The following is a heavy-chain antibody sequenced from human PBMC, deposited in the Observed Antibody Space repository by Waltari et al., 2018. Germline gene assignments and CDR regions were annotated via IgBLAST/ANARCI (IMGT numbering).Heavy chain of an antibody. V-gene: IGHV4-38-2*01. CDR2: IFHSGRT. J-gene: IGHJ4*02. CDR1: GYSISSGYF. D-gene: IGHD3-22*01. CDR3: ARSSGYYSFSY. Sequence: QVQMQESGPGLVKPSETLSLTCDVSGYSISSGYFWGWIRQPPGKGLEWIGSIFHSGRTYYNPSLKSRVTLSVDTSKNQISLKRSSVTAADTAVYYCARSSGYYSFSYWGQGTLVTVSS.